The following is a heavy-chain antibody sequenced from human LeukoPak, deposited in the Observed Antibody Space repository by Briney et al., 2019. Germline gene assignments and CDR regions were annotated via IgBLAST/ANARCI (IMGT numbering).Heavy chain of an antibody. CDR2: IYASGNT. J-gene: IGHJ3*01. Sequence: SQTLSLTCSVSGASVSTTAYFWNWIRQPAGEGLEWIGRIYASGNTHYNPSLKSRVTMSLDASKNQFSLTMNSVTAADSAVYFCASYREAYDLYPHGLDVWGRGTVVTVSS. V-gene: IGHV4-61*02. CDR1: GASVSTTAYF. CDR3: ASYREAYDLYPHGLDV. D-gene: IGHD5-24*01.